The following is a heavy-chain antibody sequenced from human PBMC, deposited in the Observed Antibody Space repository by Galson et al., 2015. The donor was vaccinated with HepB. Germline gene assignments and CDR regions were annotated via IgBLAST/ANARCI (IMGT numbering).Heavy chain of an antibody. J-gene: IGHJ4*02. Sequence: SLRLSCAASGFTFSAYAMNWVRQAPGEGLEWVSTVSGNGDTTYYADSVKGRFTISRDNSKNTLFLQMNSLRADDTAVYYCAKGWGGHYFDYWGQGTLVTVSS. CDR1: GFTFSAYA. CDR2: VSGNGDTT. D-gene: IGHD3-16*01. V-gene: IGHV3-23*01. CDR3: AKGWGGHYFDY.